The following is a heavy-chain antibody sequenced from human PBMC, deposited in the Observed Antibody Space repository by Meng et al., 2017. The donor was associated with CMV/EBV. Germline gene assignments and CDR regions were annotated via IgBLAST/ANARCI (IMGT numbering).Heavy chain of an antibody. CDR3: ARVWDSGWDY. J-gene: IGHJ4*02. CDR2: INHSGST. V-gene: IGHV4-34*01. CDR1: GGSFSGYY. Sequence: QVRLREWGAGLLKPSEPLSLPCAVYGGSFSGYYWSWIRQPPGKGLEWIGEINHSGSTNYNPSLKSRVTISVDTSKNQFSLKLSSVTAADTAVYYCARVWDSGWDYWGQGTLVTVSS. D-gene: IGHD3-22*01.